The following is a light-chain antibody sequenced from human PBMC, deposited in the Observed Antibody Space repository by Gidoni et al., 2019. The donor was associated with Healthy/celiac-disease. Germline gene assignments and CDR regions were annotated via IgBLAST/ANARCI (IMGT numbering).Light chain of an antibody. CDR1: SSNSGSNT. J-gene: IGLJ3*02. CDR3: AAWDDSLNGPV. Sequence: QSVLTQPPSASGTPGQRVTISCSGSSSNSGSNTVNWYQQLPGTAPKLLIYRNNQRPPGVPDRFSGSKSGTSASLAISGLQSEDEADYYCAAWDDSLNGPVFGGGTKLTVL. CDR2: RNN. V-gene: IGLV1-44*01.